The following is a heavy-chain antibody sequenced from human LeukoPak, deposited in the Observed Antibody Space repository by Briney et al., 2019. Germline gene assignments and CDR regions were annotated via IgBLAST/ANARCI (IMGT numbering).Heavy chain of an antibody. Sequence: ASVKVSCKVSGYTLTELSMHWVRQAPGKGLEWMGGFDPEDGETIYAQKFQGRVTMTEDTSTDTAYMELSSLRSEDTAVYYCARDKKDYYDSSGYYYAPHDAFDIWGQGTMVTVSS. V-gene: IGHV1-24*01. CDR2: FDPEDGET. CDR3: ARDKKDYYDSSGYYYAPHDAFDI. D-gene: IGHD3-22*01. CDR1: GYTLTELS. J-gene: IGHJ3*02.